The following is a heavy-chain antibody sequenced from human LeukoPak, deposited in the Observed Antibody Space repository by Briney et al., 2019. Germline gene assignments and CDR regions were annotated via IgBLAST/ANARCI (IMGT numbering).Heavy chain of an antibody. Sequence: PGGSLRLSCAASGFTFNTYTMNWVRQAPGKGLEWVSSISSSSSYIYYADSVKGRFTISRDNAKNSLYLQMNSLRAEDTAVYYCARDNAERYYYDSSGYWYYFDYWGQGTLVTVSS. CDR2: ISSSSSYI. J-gene: IGHJ4*02. D-gene: IGHD3-22*01. V-gene: IGHV3-21*01. CDR1: GFTFNTYT. CDR3: ARDNAERYYYDSSGYWYYFDY.